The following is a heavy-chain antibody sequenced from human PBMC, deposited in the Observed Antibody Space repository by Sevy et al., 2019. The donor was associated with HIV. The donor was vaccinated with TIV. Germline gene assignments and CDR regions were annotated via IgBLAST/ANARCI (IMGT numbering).Heavy chain of an antibody. Sequence: SETLSLTCVVSGYSVSRGYWWDWFRRPPGKGLEWIGAIHYTGTTQYTPSLNRRVTVSADTSKNQFSLRLSSMTAADTAVYYCASHDWGREDYWGQGTLVTVSS. CDR1: GYSVSRGYW. CDR3: ASHDWGREDY. V-gene: IGHV4-38-2*01. CDR2: IHYTGTT. D-gene: IGHD7-27*01. J-gene: IGHJ4*02.